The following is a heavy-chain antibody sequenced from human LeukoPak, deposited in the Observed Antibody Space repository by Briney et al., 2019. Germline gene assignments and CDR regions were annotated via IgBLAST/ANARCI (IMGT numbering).Heavy chain of an antibody. CDR3: ASPAGSGFYGAHGALDY. V-gene: IGHV4-39*01. CDR2: IYYSGST. Sequence: SETLSLTCTVSGGSISSSSYYWGWIRQPPGTGLEWIGSIYYSGSTYYNPSLKSRVTISVDTSKNQFSLKLSSVTAADTAVYYCASPAGSGFYGAHGALDYWGQGTLVTVSS. CDR1: GGSISSSSYY. J-gene: IGHJ4*02. D-gene: IGHD4-17*01.